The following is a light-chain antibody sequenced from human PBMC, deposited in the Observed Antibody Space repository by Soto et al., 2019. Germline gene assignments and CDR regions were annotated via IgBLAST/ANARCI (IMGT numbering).Light chain of an antibody. J-gene: IGLJ1*01. CDR1: SSDVGGYNY. CDR3: GSYAGYNKYV. CDR2: EVS. V-gene: IGLV2-8*01. Sequence: QSALTQPPSASGSPGQSVTISCTGTSSDVGGYNYVSWYQQHPGKAPKLMIYEVSKRPSGVPDRFSGSKSGNTASLTVSGLQAEDEADYYCGSYAGYNKYVFGTGTKVTVL.